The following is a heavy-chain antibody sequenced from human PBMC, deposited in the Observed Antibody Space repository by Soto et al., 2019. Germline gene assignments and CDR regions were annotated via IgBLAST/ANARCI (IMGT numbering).Heavy chain of an antibody. CDR1: GFTFSSYA. J-gene: IGHJ5*02. V-gene: IGHV3-23*01. Sequence: GGSLRLSCAASGFTFSSYAMSCVRQAPGKGLEWVSAISGSGGSTYYADSVKGRFTISRDNSKNTLYLQMNSLRAEDTAVYYCAKVGSITMVREVMSVNWFDPWGQGTLVTVSS. CDR2: ISGSGGST. CDR3: AKVGSITMVREVMSVNWFDP. D-gene: IGHD3-10*01.